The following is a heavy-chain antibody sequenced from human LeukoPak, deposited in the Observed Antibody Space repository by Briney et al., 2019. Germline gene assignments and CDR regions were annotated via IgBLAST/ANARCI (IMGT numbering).Heavy chain of an antibody. CDR1: SGSMNSYY. V-gene: IGHV4-4*07. CDR2: IYTTGKT. CDR3: ARHGYTASHYFLDY. Sequence: SETLSLTCTVSSGSMNSYYWGWVRQPAGRGLEWIGRIYTTGKTDYDPSLKSRPTMSVDTSKRQFSLNLRSVSAADTAIYYCARHGYTASHYFLDYWSQGTLVTVSS. D-gene: IGHD3-16*01. J-gene: IGHJ4*02.